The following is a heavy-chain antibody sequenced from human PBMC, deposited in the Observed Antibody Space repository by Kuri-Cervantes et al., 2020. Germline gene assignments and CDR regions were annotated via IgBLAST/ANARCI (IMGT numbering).Heavy chain of an antibody. J-gene: IGHJ4*02. D-gene: IGHD5-12*01. CDR3: ARLYSGYDYWFYYFDY. V-gene: IGHV4-34*01. Sequence: SETLSLTCAVYGGSFSGYYWSWIRQPPGKGLEWIGEINHSGSTNYNPSLKSRVTISVDTSKNQFSLKLSSVTAADTAVYYCARLYSGYDYWFYYFDYWGQGTLVTVSS. CDR1: GGSFSGYY. CDR2: INHSGST.